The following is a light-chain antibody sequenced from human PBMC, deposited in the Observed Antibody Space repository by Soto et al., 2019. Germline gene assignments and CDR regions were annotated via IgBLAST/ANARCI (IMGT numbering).Light chain of an antibody. CDR1: QSVSSSR. J-gene: IGKJ2*01. V-gene: IGKV3-20*01. CDR3: QQYASSPYT. CDR2: GAS. Sequence: EIVLTQSPGTLSLSPGERATLSCRASQSVSSSRLAWYQQKHGQAPRLLIYGASTRATGVPDRFSGSGSGRDFTLSISRLEPEDCAVFYCQQYASSPYTFGQGAKLEIK.